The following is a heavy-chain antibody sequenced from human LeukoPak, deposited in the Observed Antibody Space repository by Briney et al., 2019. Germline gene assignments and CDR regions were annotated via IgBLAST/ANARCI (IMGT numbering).Heavy chain of an antibody. V-gene: IGHV4-38-2*02. CDR1: GYSISSGYY. J-gene: IGHJ4*02. CDR3: ARGHGLWFGELSLDY. CDR2: IYHSGST. D-gene: IGHD3-10*01. Sequence: PSETLSLTCTVSGYSISSGYYWGWIRQPPGKGLEWIGSIYHSGSTNYNPSLKSRVTISVDTSKNQFSLKLSSVTAADTAVYYCARGHGLWFGELSLDYWGQGTLVTVSS.